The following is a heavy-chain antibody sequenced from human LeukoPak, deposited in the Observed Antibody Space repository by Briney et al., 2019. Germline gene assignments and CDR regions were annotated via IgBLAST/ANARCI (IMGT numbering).Heavy chain of an antibody. CDR1: GFTFDGYS. CDR2: IIGNGIMT. CDR3: AKVSRSGWYQGWFDS. Sequence: GGSLRLSCAASGFTFDGYSMHWVRQVPGKGLEWVSGIIGNGIMTGYADSVKGRFTISRDNAKGSLYLQMNSLRAEDTALYYCAKVSRSGWYQGWFDSWGQGTLVTVSS. D-gene: IGHD6-19*01. J-gene: IGHJ5*01. V-gene: IGHV3-9*01.